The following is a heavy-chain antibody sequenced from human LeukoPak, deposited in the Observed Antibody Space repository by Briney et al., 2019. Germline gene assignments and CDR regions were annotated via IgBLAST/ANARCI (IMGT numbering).Heavy chain of an antibody. D-gene: IGHD2-2*01. J-gene: IGHJ5*02. CDR1: VFTLTIYG. V-gene: IGHV1-18*01. Sequence: ASLNVSCKASVFTLTIYGISWVREAPGHGLEWMRWISASNGNTTYAQKLQGRVTMTTDTSTSTAYVELRSLRSDDTAVYYCARVHAYCSSTSCYGCHWFDPWGQGTLVTVSS. CDR2: ISASNGNT. CDR3: ARVHAYCSSTSCYGCHWFDP.